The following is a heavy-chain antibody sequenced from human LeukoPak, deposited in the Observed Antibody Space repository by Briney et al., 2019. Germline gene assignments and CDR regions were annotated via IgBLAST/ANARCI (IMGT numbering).Heavy chain of an antibody. V-gene: IGHV4-59*01. CDR3: ATELAYCPGDCYSP. D-gene: IGHD2-21*02. CDR2: IYYSGST. Sequence: SETLSLTCTVSGGSISSYFWSWIRQPPGKGLEWIGYIYYSGSTNYNPSLKSRVTISVDTSKKQFSLKLSSVSAADTAEYYCATELAYCPGDCYSPWGAGSLVTVSS. J-gene: IGHJ5*02. CDR1: GGSISSYF.